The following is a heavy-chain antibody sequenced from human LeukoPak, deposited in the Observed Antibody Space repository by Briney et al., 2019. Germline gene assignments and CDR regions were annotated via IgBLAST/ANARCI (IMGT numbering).Heavy chain of an antibody. CDR1: GFTFSSYW. J-gene: IGHJ4*02. CDR3: ARALYNRGWYPDYFDS. CDR2: IKRDGSDK. V-gene: IGHV3-7*01. Sequence: PGGSLRLSCAASGFTFSSYWMSWVRQAPGKGLEWVANIKRDGSDKYYVGSVEGRFTISRDNAKNSLYLQMSSLRAEDTAMYYCARALYNRGWYPDYFDSWGQGTQVIVSS. D-gene: IGHD6-19*01.